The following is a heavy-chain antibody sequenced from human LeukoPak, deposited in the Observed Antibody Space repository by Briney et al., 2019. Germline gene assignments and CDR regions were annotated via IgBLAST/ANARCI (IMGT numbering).Heavy chain of an antibody. D-gene: IGHD1-1*01. CDR2: IYYSGST. CDR1: GGPFSGYY. CDR3: ARRAWGGNDLLPFDY. Sequence: ASETLSLTCAVYGGPFSGYYWSWIRQPPGKGLEWIGNIYYSGSTYYNPSLKSRVTISVDTSKNQFSLKLNSVTAADTAVYYCARRAWGGNDLLPFDYWGQGTLVTASS. V-gene: IGHV4-34*01. J-gene: IGHJ4*02.